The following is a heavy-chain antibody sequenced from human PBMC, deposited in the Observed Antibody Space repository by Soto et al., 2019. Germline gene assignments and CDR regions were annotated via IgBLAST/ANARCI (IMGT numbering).Heavy chain of an antibody. CDR2: ISSTGASI. CDR3: VRGGTRYYFDRSGQES. CDR1: GFIFSDHY. Sequence: GGSLRLSCAASGFIFSDHYMIWIRQAPGRGLECLSYISSTGASISYADSVKGRFATSRDNAKSSLYLEMRSLSVDDTAVYYCVRGGTRYYFDRSGQESWGQGVLVTVSS. D-gene: IGHD3-22*01. J-gene: IGHJ5*02. V-gene: IGHV3-11*04.